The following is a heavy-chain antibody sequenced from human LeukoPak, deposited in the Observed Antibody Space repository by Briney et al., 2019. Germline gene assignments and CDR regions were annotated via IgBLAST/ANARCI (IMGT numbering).Heavy chain of an antibody. CDR1: GFTFSSYW. D-gene: IGHD3-22*01. V-gene: IGHV3-74*01. J-gene: IGHJ4*02. CDR2: INSDGRST. Sequence: PGGSLRLSCAASGFTFSSYWMHWVRPAPGKGLVWVSRINSDGRSTSYADSVKGRFTISRDNAKNTLYLQMNSLRAEDTAVYYCARGRPSRYYYDSSGYYFGYWGQGTLVTVSS. CDR3: ARGRPSRYYYDSSGYYFGY.